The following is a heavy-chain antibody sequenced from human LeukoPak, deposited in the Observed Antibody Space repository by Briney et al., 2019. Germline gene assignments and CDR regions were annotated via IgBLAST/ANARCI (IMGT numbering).Heavy chain of an antibody. CDR3: ARVPMFYYYYYMDV. CDR1: GGSFSGYY. CDR2: INHSGSA. D-gene: IGHD3-10*02. V-gene: IGHV4-34*01. J-gene: IGHJ6*03. Sequence: PSETLSLTCAVYGGSFSGYYWSWIRHPPGKGLERIGEINHSGSANYNPSLKSRVTISVDTSKNQFSLKLSSVTAADTAVYYCARVPMFYYYYYMDVWGKGTTVTVSS.